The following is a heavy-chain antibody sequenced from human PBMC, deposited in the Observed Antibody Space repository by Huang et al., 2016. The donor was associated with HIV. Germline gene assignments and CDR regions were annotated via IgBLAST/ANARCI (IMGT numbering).Heavy chain of an antibody. Sequence: QVQLVQSGAEVRKPGASVKVSCKASGYTFTNYVFHWVRQAPGQKLGWMGGINAGNGKIKYSQKFQGRVTLTRDTTASTAYMELSSLVSEDTAVYYCARDLRLYYMDVWGKGTTITVSS. J-gene: IGHJ6*03. CDR3: ARDLRLYYMDV. CDR1: GYTFTNYV. V-gene: IGHV1-3*01. CDR2: INAGNGKI.